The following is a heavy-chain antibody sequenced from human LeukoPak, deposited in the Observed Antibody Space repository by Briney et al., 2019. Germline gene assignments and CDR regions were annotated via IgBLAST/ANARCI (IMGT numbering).Heavy chain of an antibody. CDR3: ARHCRYYDTSGHCECFQH. CDR2: IYHSGST. D-gene: IGHD3-22*01. J-gene: IGHJ1*01. Sequence: PSQTLSLTCTVSGGSISSGGYYWSWIRQPPGKGLEWIGYIYHSGSTYYNPSLKSRVTISVDTSKNQLSLNLSSVTAADTAVYFCARHCRYYDTSGHCECFQHWGQGTLVTVSS. V-gene: IGHV4-30-2*01. CDR1: GGSISSGGYY.